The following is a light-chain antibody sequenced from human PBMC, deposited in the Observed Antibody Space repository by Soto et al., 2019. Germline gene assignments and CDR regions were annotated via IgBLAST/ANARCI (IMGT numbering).Light chain of an antibody. Sequence: EIVLTQSPGTLSLSPGERATLSCRASETVRSNFLTWYQQKPGQAPRLLISGASTSATGIPDRFSGSGSGTDFTLTISRVEPEDFAVYYCQQYGRSPLLTFGGGTKVEIK. V-gene: IGKV3-20*01. CDR2: GAS. CDR1: ETVRSNF. J-gene: IGKJ4*01. CDR3: QQYGRSPLLT.